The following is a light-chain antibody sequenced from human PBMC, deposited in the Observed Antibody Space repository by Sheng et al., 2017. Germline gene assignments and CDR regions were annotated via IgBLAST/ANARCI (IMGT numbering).Light chain of an antibody. V-gene: IGKV1-39*01. CDR3: QQSYNAPWT. CDR1: QSIGTW. Sequence: DIQMTQSPSTLSASVGDRVTITCRASQSIGTWLAWYQQKPGKAPKLLITGASSLQSGVPSRFNGSGSGTDFTLSISSLPPEDFATYYCQQSYNAPWTFGQGT. J-gene: IGKJ1*01. CDR2: GAS.